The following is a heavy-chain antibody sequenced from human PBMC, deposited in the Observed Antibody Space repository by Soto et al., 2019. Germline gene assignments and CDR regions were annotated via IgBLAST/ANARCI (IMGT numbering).Heavy chain of an antibody. J-gene: IGHJ5*02. CDR2: ITYDGSNK. Sequence: QVQLVESGGGVVQPGRSLRLSCAASGFTFSSYPMHWVRQAPGKGLEWVAVITYDGSNKYYADSVKARFTISRANSKNPRYLQMNSLRVEETAVDDCARAVAPGIAGNWSDPLGQGTLVTVSS. D-gene: IGHD6-13*01. CDR3: ARAVAPGIAGNWSDP. V-gene: IGHV3-30-3*01. CDR1: GFTFSSYP.